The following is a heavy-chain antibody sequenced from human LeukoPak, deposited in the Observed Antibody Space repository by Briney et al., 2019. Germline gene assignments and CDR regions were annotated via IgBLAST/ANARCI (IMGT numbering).Heavy chain of an antibody. CDR1: GGTFSSYA. CDR3: ATGLAAAGTTDYYYYYGMDV. V-gene: IGHV1-69*04. J-gene: IGHJ6*02. D-gene: IGHD6-13*01. Sequence: ASVKVSCKASGGTFSSYAISWVRQAPGQGLEWMGRIIPILGIANYAQKFQGRVTMTEDTSTDTAYMELSSLRSEDTAVYYCATGLAAAGTTDYYYYYGMDVWGQGTTVTVSS. CDR2: IIPILGIA.